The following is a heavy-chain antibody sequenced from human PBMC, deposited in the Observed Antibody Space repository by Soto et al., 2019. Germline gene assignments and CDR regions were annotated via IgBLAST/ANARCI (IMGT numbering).Heavy chain of an antibody. CDR3: STRAYDTNGYYRFDP. V-gene: IGHV4-34*01. CDR1: GGSFSGHS. CDR2: INHSGRV. D-gene: IGHD3-22*01. Sequence: SETLSLTCAVYGGSFSGHSWTWIRRSPGKGLEWIGDINHSGRVNYSPSLKSRVTISLDTSKNQFSLTLSAVTAADTAMYYCSTRAYDTNGYYRFDPWGQGTLVTVSS. J-gene: IGHJ5*01.